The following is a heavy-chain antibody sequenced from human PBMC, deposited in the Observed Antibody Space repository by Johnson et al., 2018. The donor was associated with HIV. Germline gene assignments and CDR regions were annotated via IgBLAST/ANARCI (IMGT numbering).Heavy chain of an antibody. V-gene: IGHV3-30*04. Sequence: QVQLVESGGGVVQPGRSLRLSCAASGFTFSSYAMHWVRQAPGKGLEWVAVISYDGSNKYYADSAKGRFTISRDNSKNTLYLQMNSLRAEDTAVSYCARDQEQLVPWDAFDIWGQGTMVTVSS. CDR1: GFTFSSYA. CDR2: ISYDGSNK. J-gene: IGHJ3*02. CDR3: ARDQEQLVPWDAFDI. D-gene: IGHD6-6*01.